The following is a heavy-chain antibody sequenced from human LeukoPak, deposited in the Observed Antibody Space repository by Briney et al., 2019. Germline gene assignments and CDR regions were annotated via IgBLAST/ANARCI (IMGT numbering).Heavy chain of an antibody. CDR2: VHFSGTT. D-gene: IGHD4-11*01. CDR3: AREQYLAYDVFGF. CDR1: GGSIAGYY. Sequence: SETLSLTCTVSGGSIAGYYWSWIRQPPGRGLEWIGYVHFSGTTSFNPSLKSRVTISVDTSKNQFSLRLSSVTAADTAVYYCAREQYLAYDVFGFWGQGTMVTVSS. J-gene: IGHJ3*01. V-gene: IGHV4-59*01.